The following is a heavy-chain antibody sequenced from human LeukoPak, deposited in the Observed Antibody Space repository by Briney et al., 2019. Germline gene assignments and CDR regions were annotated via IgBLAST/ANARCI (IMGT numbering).Heavy chain of an antibody. J-gene: IGHJ3*02. D-gene: IGHD6-13*01. CDR1: GDSISTNHW. CDR2: INHSGST. CDR3: ARALKSESSSWYSPSAFDI. V-gene: IGHV4-4*02. Sequence: SETLSLTCAVSGDSISTNHWWSWVRQPPGKGLEWIGEINHSGSTNYNPSLKSRVTISVDTSKNQFSLKLSSVTAADTAVYYCARALKSESSSWYSPSAFDIWGQGTMVTVSS.